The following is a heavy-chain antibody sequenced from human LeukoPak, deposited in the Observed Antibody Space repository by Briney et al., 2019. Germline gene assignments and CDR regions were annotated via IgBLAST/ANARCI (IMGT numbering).Heavy chain of an antibody. CDR1: GFTFSSYW. Sequence: GGSLRLSCAASGFTFSSYWMHWVRQAPGKGLVWVSRINSDGSNTNYADSVKGRFTISRDNAKNSLYLLMNSLRTEDTAVYYCAATYYYDGSGDYWGQGTLVTVSS. J-gene: IGHJ4*02. CDR3: AATYYYDGSGDY. D-gene: IGHD3-22*01. CDR2: INSDGSNT. V-gene: IGHV3-74*01.